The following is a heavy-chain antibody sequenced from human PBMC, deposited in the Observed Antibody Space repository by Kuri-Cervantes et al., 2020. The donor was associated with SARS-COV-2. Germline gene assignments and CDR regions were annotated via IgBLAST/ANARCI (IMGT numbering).Heavy chain of an antibody. D-gene: IGHD6-13*01. CDR2: IYTSGST. J-gene: IGHJ5*02. CDR1: GGSISSGSYY. CDR3: ARARIAAAGYNWFDP. Sequence: LRLSCTVSGGSISSGSYYWSWIRQPAGKGREWIGRIYTSGSTYYNPSLKSRVTISVDRSKNQFSLKLSSVTAADTAVYYCARARIAAAGYNWFDPWGQGTLVTVSS. V-gene: IGHV4-61*02.